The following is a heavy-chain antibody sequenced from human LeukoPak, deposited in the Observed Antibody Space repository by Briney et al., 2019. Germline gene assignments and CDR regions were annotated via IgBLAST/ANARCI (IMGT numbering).Heavy chain of an antibody. Sequence: SCXXSXXXXTSXXXNWVXXAXXXXXXWMGWINTNTGNPTYAQGFTGRFVFSLDTSASTAYLQISSLKAEDTAVYYCATYDYGGDYWDQGTLVTVSS. J-gene: IGHJ4*02. V-gene: IGHV7-4-1*02. CDR2: INTNTGNP. CDR1: XXXXTSXX. D-gene: IGHD4-17*01. CDR3: ATYDYGGDY.